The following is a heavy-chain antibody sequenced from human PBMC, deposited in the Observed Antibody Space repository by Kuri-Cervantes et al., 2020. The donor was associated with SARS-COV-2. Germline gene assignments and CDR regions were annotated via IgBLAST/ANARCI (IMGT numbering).Heavy chain of an antibody. CDR1: GYTFTSYG. J-gene: IGHJ3*02. CDR3: ARSIFGGSRDAFDI. V-gene: IGHV1-18*01. CDR2: ISAYDGNT. Sequence: ASVKVSCKASGYTFTSYGISWVRQAPGQGLEWMGWISAYDGNTNYAQKLQGRVTMTTDTSTSTAYMELRSLRSDDTAVYYCARSIFGGSRDAFDIWGQGTMVTVSS. D-gene: IGHD3-3*01.